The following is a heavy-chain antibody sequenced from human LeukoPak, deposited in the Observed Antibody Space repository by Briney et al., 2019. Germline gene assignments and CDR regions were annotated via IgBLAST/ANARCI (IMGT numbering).Heavy chain of an antibody. CDR3: ARDIGAYYGSGSNWFDP. V-gene: IGHV3-30*04. CDR2: ISYDGSNK. Sequence: GGSLRLSCAASGFTFSSYAMHWVRQAPGKGLEWVAVISYDGSNKYYADSVKGRFTISRDNSKNTLYLQMSSLRAEDTAVYYCARDIGAYYGSGSNWFDPWGQGTLVTVSS. CDR1: GFTFSSYA. D-gene: IGHD3-10*01. J-gene: IGHJ5*02.